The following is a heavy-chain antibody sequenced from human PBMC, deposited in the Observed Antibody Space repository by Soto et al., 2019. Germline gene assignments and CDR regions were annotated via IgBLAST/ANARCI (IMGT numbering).Heavy chain of an antibody. CDR2: ITGSGDST. D-gene: IGHD3-3*01. CDR3: AKVFVFTIREGFDY. CDR1: GFTFSSYA. J-gene: IGHJ4*02. V-gene: IGHV3-23*01. Sequence: PGGSLRLSCAASGFTFSSYAMSWVRQAPGKGLEWVSDITGSGDSTYYADSVKGRFTVSRDNSKNTLYLQMNSLRAEDTAVYYCAKVFVFTIREGFDYWGLGTLVTVSS.